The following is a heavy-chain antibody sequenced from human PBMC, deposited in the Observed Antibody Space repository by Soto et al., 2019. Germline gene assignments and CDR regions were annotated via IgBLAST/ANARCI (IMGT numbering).Heavy chain of an antibody. J-gene: IGHJ4*02. Sequence: QITLKESGPTLVKPTQTLTLTCTFSGFSLSSTRMAVGWIRQPPGKALEWLALIYWDDDKRYSPFLKSRLTISKDTSQNHVVLTMSNIVPVDTARYYCAHIVVAGLGYYFDYWGQGTLVTVSS. CDR2: IYWDDDK. D-gene: IGHD6-19*01. CDR1: GFSLSSTRMA. CDR3: AHIVVAGLGYYFDY. V-gene: IGHV2-5*02.